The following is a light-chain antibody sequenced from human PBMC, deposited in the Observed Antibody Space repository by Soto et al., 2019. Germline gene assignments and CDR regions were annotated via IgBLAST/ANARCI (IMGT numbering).Light chain of an antibody. Sequence: GDRFTITCRASQSISSWLAWYQQKPGKAPKLLIYDASTLESGVPSRFSGSGSGTEFTLTISSLQPDDFATYYCQHYRTFGKGTKVDI. CDR3: QHYRT. V-gene: IGKV1-5*01. CDR1: QSISSW. CDR2: DAS. J-gene: IGKJ1*01.